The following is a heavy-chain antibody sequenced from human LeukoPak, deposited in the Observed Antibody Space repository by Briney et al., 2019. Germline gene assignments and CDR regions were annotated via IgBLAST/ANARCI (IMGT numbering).Heavy chain of an antibody. D-gene: IGHD4-17*01. CDR1: GYSLTSYW. J-gene: IGHJ4*02. CDR2: IYPGDSDT. Sequence: KAGESLKISCKGSGYSLTSYWIGWVRQMPGKGLEWMGIIYPGDSDTRYSPSFQGQVTISADKSISTAYLQWSSLKASDTATYYCARSSTVTTAGFDYWGQGTLVTVSS. V-gene: IGHV5-51*01. CDR3: ARSSTVTTAGFDY.